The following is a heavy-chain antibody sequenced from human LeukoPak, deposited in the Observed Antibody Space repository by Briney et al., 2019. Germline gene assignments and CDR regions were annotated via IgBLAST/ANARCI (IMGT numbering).Heavy chain of an antibody. V-gene: IGHV4-59*01. CDR2: IYYTGRT. J-gene: IGHJ6*02. Sequence: SETLSLTCTVSGDSMKSYYWTCIRQPPGKGLEWIGYIYYTGRTNYNPCFKSGVTISLDTSQNRFYLKFSSVTASDTVVYYCAKEREYCSSGSCHYDLDVWGQGTTVTVSS. CDR1: GDSMKSYY. CDR3: AKEREYCSSGSCHYDLDV. D-gene: IGHD2-15*01.